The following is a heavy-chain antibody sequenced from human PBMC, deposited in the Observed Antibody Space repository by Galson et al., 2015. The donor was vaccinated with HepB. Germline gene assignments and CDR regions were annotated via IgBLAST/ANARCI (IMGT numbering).Heavy chain of an antibody. V-gene: IGHV3-33*01. D-gene: IGHD3-16*01. J-gene: IGHJ5*02. CDR1: GFTFSSYG. CDR2: IWYDGSNK. CDR3: ARDLEGGWFDP. Sequence: SLRLSCAASGFTFSSYGMHWVRQAPGKGLEWVAVIWYDGSNKYYADSVKGRFTISRDNSKNTLYLQMNSLRAEDTAVYYCARDLEGGWFDPWGQGTLVTVSS.